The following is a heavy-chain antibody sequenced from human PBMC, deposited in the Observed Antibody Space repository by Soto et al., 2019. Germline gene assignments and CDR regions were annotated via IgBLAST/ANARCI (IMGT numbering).Heavy chain of an antibody. CDR3: ARQERRFGELAAAENYYYYGMDV. D-gene: IGHD3-10*01. Sequence: GESLKISCKGSGYSFTSYWIGWVRQMPGKGLEWMGIIYPGDSDTRYSPSFQGQVTISADKSISTAYLQWSSLKASDTAMYYCARQERRFGELAAAENYYYYGMDVWGQGTTVTVSS. CDR1: GYSFTSYW. J-gene: IGHJ6*02. CDR2: IYPGDSDT. V-gene: IGHV5-51*01.